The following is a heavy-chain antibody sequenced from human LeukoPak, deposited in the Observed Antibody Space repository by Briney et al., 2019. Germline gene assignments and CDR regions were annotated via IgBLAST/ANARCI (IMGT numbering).Heavy chain of an antibody. J-gene: IGHJ6*02. D-gene: IGHD3-22*01. CDR3: AGDRSYYDSSGYYYEDYYYGMDV. CDR1: GFTFSSYI. Sequence: GRSLRLSCAASGFTFSSYIMNWVRQAPGKGLEWVSYISSSSSTIYYADSVKGRFTISRDNAKNSLYLQMNSLRAEDTAVYYCAGDRSYYDSSGYYYEDYYYGMDVWGQGTTVTVSS. CDR2: ISSSSSTI. V-gene: IGHV3-48*04.